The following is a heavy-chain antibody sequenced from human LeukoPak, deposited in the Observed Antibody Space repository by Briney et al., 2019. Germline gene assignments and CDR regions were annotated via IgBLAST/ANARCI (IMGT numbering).Heavy chain of an antibody. J-gene: IGHJ6*03. CDR1: GYTFTDYY. CDR2: INPNSGGT. CDR3: ARDEVGGGNSGGFYYYYYYMDV. Sequence: ASMKVSCKASGYTFTDYYMHWVRQAPGQGLEWMGRINPNSGGTNYAQKFQGRVTMTRDTSISTAYMELSRLRSDDTAVYYCARDEVGGGNSGGFYYYYYYMDVWGKGTTVTVSS. D-gene: IGHD4-23*01. V-gene: IGHV1-2*06.